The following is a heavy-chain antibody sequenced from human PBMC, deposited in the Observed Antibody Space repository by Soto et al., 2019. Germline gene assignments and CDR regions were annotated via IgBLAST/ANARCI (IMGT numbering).Heavy chain of an antibody. CDR1: GFTFSSYS. V-gene: IGHV3-21*01. J-gene: IGHJ3*02. CDR2: ISSSSSYI. Sequence: GGSLRLSCAAYGFTFSSYSITWVPQAPGKGLEWVSSISSSSSYIYYANSVKGRFTISRDNAKNSLYLQMNSLRAEDTAVYYCAIIAAAVSAFDIWGQGTMVTVSS. D-gene: IGHD6-13*01. CDR3: AIIAAAVSAFDI.